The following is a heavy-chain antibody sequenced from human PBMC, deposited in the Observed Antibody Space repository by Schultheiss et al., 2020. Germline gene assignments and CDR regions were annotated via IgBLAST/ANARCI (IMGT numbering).Heavy chain of an antibody. Sequence: GGSLRLSCAASGFIFSDSYMSWIRQAPGKGLEWVSYISSSGSSMYYADSVKGRFTISRDNAKNSLYLQMNSLRAEDTAVYYCAAYGYSSAWGQGTLVTVSS. CDR3: AAYGYSSA. V-gene: IGHV3-11*04. D-gene: IGHD6-19*01. CDR2: ISSSGSSM. J-gene: IGHJ4*02. CDR1: GFIFSDSY.